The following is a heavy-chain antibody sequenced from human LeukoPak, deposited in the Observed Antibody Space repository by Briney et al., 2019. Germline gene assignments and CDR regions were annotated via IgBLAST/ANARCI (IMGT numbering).Heavy chain of an antibody. J-gene: IGHJ6*03. CDR1: GVTFSGSA. D-gene: IGHD7-27*01. CDR2: IRSKANSYAT. V-gene: IGHV3-73*01. Sequence: PGGSLKLSCAASGVTFSGSAMHWVRQASGKGLEWVGRIRSKANSYATAYAASVKGRFTISRDDSKNTAYLQMNSLKTEDTAVYYCTRTGEYYYYYYMDVWGKGTTVTVSS. CDR3: TRTGEYYYYYYMDV.